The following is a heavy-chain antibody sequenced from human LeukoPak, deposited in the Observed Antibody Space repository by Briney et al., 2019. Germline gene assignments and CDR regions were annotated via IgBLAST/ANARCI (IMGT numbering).Heavy chain of an antibody. CDR1: GFTFSSYW. CDR2: IKQDGSEK. CDR3: ARVGCSSTSCIDY. Sequence: GGSLRLSCAASGFTFSSYWRSWVRQAPGKGLEWVANIKQDGSEKYYVDSVKGRFTISRDNAKNSLYLQMNSLRAEDTAVYYCARVGCSSTSCIDYWGQGTLVTVSS. J-gene: IGHJ4*02. D-gene: IGHD2-2*01. V-gene: IGHV3-7*01.